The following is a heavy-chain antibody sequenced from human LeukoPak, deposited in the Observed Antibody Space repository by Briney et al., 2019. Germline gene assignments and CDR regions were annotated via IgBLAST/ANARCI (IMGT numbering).Heavy chain of an antibody. CDR3: ARSVSSSWYSLGY. J-gene: IGHJ4*02. CDR2: IIPILGIV. Sequence: SVKVSCKASGGTFSSYAISWVRQAPGQGLEWMGRIIPILGIVNYAQKFQGRVTITADKSTSTAYMELSSLRSEDTAVYYCARSVSSSWYSLGYWGQGTLVTVSS. D-gene: IGHD6-13*01. V-gene: IGHV1-69*04. CDR1: GGTFSSYA.